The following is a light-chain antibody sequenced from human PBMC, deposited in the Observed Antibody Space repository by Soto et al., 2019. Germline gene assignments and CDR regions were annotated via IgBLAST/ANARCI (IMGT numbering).Light chain of an antibody. CDR1: SSDIGGYNY. Sequence: QSALTQPASMYGSPGQSITISCTGTSSDIGGYNYVSWYQQHPGKAPKLMIYDVSNWPSGVSNRFSGSKSGNTASLTISGLQAEDEADYYCSSYTSSSTVVFGGGTKLTVL. CDR3: SSYTSSSTVV. V-gene: IGLV2-14*03. J-gene: IGLJ2*01. CDR2: DVS.